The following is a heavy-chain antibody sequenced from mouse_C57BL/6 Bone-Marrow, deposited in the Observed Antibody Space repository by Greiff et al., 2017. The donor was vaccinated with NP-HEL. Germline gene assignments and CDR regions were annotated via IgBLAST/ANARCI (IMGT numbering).Heavy chain of an antibody. Sequence: VQLQQPGAELVKPGASVKMSCKASGYTFTSYWITWVKQRPGQGLEWIGDIYPGSGSTNYNEKFKSKATLTVDTSSCTAYMQLSSLTSEVSAVYYCAADYAYAMDYWGQGTSVTVSS. D-gene: IGHD2-4*01. CDR1: GYTFTSYW. CDR2: IYPGSGST. V-gene: IGHV1-55*01. J-gene: IGHJ4*01. CDR3: AADYAYAMDY.